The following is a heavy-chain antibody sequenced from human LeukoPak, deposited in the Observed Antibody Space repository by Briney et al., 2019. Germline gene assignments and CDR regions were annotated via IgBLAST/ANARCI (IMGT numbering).Heavy chain of an antibody. CDR3: ARGDFWSGDYTDAFDV. CDR1: RFTFSNYW. Sequence: GGSLRLSCAASRFTFSNYWMSWVRQAPGKGLEWVANIKPDGSEKYCVDSVKGRFSISRDNVRNTLYLQMNSLRVGDTALYYCARGDFWSGDYTDAFDVWGQGTVVTVSS. J-gene: IGHJ3*01. CDR2: IKPDGSEK. D-gene: IGHD3-3*01. V-gene: IGHV3-7*04.